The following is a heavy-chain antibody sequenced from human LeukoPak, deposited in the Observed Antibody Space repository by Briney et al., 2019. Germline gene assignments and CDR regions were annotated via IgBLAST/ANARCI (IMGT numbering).Heavy chain of an antibody. CDR2: IYSSGTT. D-gene: IGHD3-16*01. V-gene: IGHV4-4*07. CDR1: GGSISNYY. Sequence: SETLSLTCTVSGGSISNYYWSWIRRPAGKGLEWIGRIYSSGTTNYNPSLKSRVTMSVDTSKNQFSLKLSSVTAADTAVYYCARNVRGGSTYLDYWGQGTLVTVSS. J-gene: IGHJ4*02. CDR3: ARNVRGGSTYLDY.